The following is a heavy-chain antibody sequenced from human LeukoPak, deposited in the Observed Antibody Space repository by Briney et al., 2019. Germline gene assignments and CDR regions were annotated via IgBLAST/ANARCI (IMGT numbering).Heavy chain of an antibody. D-gene: IGHD6-13*01. CDR2: IYYSGST. J-gene: IGHJ5*02. CDR1: GGSISSYY. Sequence: SETLSLTCTVSGGSISSYYWSWIRQPPGKGLEWIGYIYYSGSTNYNPSLKSRVTISVDTSKNQFSLKLSSVTAADTAVYYCARHFWTSSSWYDTTINWFDPWGQGTLVTVSS. V-gene: IGHV4-59*08. CDR3: ARHFWTSSSWYDTTINWFDP.